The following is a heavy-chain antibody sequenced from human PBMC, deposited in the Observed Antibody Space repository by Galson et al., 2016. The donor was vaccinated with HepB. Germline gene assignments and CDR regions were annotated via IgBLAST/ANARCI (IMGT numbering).Heavy chain of an antibody. D-gene: IGHD6-19*01. CDR1: GYNFDNVW. CDR3: ATEDGGQWLDSFDT. Sequence: QSGAEVKKPGESLKISCRGSGYNFDNVWIAWVRQMPGKGLECLGLIYPADSDTRYNPSYQGRVIIPADKSVRTAYLQWDSLKTSDTAFYYCATEDGGQWLDSFDTWGQGTMVTVSS. V-gene: IGHV5-51*01. J-gene: IGHJ3*02. CDR2: IYPADSDT.